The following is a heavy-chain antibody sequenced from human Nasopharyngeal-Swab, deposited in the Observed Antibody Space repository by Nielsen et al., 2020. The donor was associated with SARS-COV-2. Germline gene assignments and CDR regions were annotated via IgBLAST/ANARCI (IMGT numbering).Heavy chain of an antibody. Sequence: WIRQPPGEGLEWVAVISYDGSNKYYADSVKGRFTISRDNSKNTLYLQMNSLRAEDTAVYYCARDLSYYDSSGYPGDYWGQGTLVTVSS. CDR2: ISYDGSNK. V-gene: IGHV3-30-3*01. J-gene: IGHJ4*02. D-gene: IGHD3-22*01. CDR3: ARDLSYYDSSGYPGDY.